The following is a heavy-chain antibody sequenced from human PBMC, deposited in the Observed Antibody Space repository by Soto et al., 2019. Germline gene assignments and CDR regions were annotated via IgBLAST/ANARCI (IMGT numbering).Heavy chain of an antibody. J-gene: IGHJ6*02. CDR1: GGSISSGDYY. CDR2: IYYSGST. V-gene: IGHV4-30-4*01. D-gene: IGHD6-19*01. Sequence: PSETLSLTCTVSGGSISSGDYYWSWIRQPPGKGLEWIGYIYYSGSTYYNPSLKSRVTISVDTSKNQFSLKLSSVTAADTAVYYCAIAVAGPYYYYGMDVWGQGTTVTVSS. CDR3: AIAVAGPYYYYGMDV.